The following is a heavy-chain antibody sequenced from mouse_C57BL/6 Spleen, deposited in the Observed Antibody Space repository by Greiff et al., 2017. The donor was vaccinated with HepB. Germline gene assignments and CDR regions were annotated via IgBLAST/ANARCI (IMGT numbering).Heavy chain of an antibody. CDR2: ISGGGGNT. D-gene: IGHD1-1*02. V-gene: IGHV5-9*01. Sequence: EVQRVESGGGLVKPGGSLKLSCAASGFTFSSYTMSWVRQTPEKRLEWVATISGGGGNTYYPDSVKGRFTISRDNAKNTLYLQMSSLRSEDTALYYCARRYGYSAMDYWGQGTSVTVSS. CDR1: GFTFSSYT. CDR3: ARRYGYSAMDY. J-gene: IGHJ4*01.